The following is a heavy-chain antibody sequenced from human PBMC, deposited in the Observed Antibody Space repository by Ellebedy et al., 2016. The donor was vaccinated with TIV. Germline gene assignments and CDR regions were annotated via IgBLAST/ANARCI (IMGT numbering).Heavy chain of an antibody. V-gene: IGHV4-39*02. D-gene: IGHD2-2*03. Sequence: SETLSLXXNVSGGSIDRSSNYWGWIRQPPGKEFKWIGAISYSSYTFYNPSLESRVTIPVDTSKNHFSLRLSSVTAADTAVYYCARLAIAVTNPQSDSWGQGTLVTVSS. CDR3: ARLAIAVTNPQSDS. J-gene: IGHJ4*02. CDR1: GGSIDRSSNY. CDR2: ISYSSYT.